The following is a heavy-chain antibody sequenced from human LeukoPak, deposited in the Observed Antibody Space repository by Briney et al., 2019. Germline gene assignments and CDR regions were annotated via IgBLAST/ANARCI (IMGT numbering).Heavy chain of an antibody. CDR2: TNSDGSTT. D-gene: IGHD3-16*01. CDR3: ARVATGSYHFDY. CDR1: GFTFSTYW. Sequence: GGSLRLSCAASGFTFSTYWMHWVRQAPGKGLVWVSRTNSDGSTTSYADSVKGRFTISRDNAKNTLYLQMNSLRAEDTAVYCCARVATGSYHFDYWGQGTLATVSS. J-gene: IGHJ4*02. V-gene: IGHV3-74*01.